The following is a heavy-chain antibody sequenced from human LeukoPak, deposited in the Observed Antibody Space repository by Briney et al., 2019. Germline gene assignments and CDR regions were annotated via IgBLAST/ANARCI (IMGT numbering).Heavy chain of an antibody. CDR3: AREGTQAAALDY. CDR2: ISSNGGST. D-gene: IGHD6-13*01. CDR1: GFTFSTYA. V-gene: IGHV3-64*02. J-gene: IGHJ4*02. Sequence: PGGSLRLSCAASGFTFSTYAMHWVRQAPGKGLECVSAISSNGGSTYYADSVKGRFTISRDNSKNTLYLQMGSLRAEDMAVYYCAREGTQAAALDYWGQGTLVTVS.